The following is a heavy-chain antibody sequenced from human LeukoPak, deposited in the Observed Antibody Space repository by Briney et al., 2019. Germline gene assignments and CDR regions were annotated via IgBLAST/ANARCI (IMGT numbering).Heavy chain of an antibody. Sequence: SETLSLTCTVSGGSISSYYWTWIRQPAGKGLEWIGRIYTSGSTNYNPSPKSLVTLSVDTSKNQFSLKRTSVTAADTAVYYSAGKGISEVAGAFEIWGQGPRVPV. V-gene: IGHV4-4*07. J-gene: IGHJ3*02. CDR1: GGSISSYY. CDR3: AGKGISEVAGAFEI. CDR2: IYTSGST. D-gene: IGHD2-15*01.